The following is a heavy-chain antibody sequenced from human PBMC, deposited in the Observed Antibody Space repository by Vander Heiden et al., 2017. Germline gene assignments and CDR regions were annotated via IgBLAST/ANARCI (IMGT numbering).Heavy chain of an antibody. V-gene: IGHV4-4*02. D-gene: IGHD3-10*01. CDR1: GGPISSSNW. CDR3: ARDLGLDYYGSGSYIY. J-gene: IGHJ4*02. CDR2: IYHSGST. Sequence: QVQLQESGPGLVKPSGTLSLTLPVSGGPISSSNWWSWVRQPPGKGLEWIGEIYHSGSTNYNPSLKSRVTISVDKSKNQFSLKLSSVTAADTAVYYCARDLGLDYYGSGSYIYWGQGTLVTVSS.